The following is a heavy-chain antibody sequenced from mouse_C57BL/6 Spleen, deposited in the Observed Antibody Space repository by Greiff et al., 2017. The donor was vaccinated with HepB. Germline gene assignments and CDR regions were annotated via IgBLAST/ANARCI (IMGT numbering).Heavy chain of an antibody. CDR2: INPNNGGT. Sequence: EVQLQQSGPELVKPGASVKIPCKASGYTFTDYNMDWVKQSHGKSLEWIGDINPNNGGTIYNQKFKGKATLTVDKSSSTAYMELRSLTSEDTAVYYCARRRGITTVVADYFDYWGQGTTLTVSS. CDR1: GYTFTDYN. V-gene: IGHV1-18*01. D-gene: IGHD1-1*01. J-gene: IGHJ2*01. CDR3: ARRRGITTVVADYFDY.